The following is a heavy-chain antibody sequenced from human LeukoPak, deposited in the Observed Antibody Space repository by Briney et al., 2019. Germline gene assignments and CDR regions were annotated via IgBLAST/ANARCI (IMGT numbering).Heavy chain of an antibody. J-gene: IGHJ5*02. CDR3: ARQFWGYYYGQNWFDP. CDR1: GFTFSSYW. Sequence: GGSLRLSCAASGFTFSSYWMSWVRQAPGKGLEWVANIKQDGSEKYYVDSVKGRFTISRDNAKNSLYLQMNSLRAEDTAVYYCARQFWGYYYGQNWFDPWGQGTLVTVSS. CDR2: IKQDGSEK. D-gene: IGHD3-10*01. V-gene: IGHV3-7*01.